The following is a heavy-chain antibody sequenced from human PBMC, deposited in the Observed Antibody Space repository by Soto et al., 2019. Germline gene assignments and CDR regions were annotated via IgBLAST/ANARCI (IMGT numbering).Heavy chain of an antibody. CDR1: GLTFSRFP. CDR2: ISDEGRNK. Sequence: QVRLVESGGGVVQPGSSLRLSCAASGLTFSRFPMHWVRQAPGKGLEWVAVISDEGRNKYYADSLRGRFTISRDNSKNTLYLQMNSLRAEDTAVYYCARERGYGDYCNWFDPWGQGTLVTVSS. J-gene: IGHJ5*02. D-gene: IGHD4-17*01. CDR3: ARERGYGDYCNWFDP. V-gene: IGHV3-30*04.